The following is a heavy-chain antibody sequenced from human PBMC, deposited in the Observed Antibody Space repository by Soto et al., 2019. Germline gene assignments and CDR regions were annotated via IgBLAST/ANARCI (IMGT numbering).Heavy chain of an antibody. J-gene: IGHJ5*02. CDR3: ARGVKLRYFEWLLDCNWFDP. V-gene: IGHV4-31*03. D-gene: IGHD3-9*01. Sequence: SESLSLTCTVSGGSISSGGYYWSWIRQHPGKGLEWIGYIYYSGSTYYNPSLKSRVTISVDTSKNQFSLKLSSVTAADTAVYYCARGVKLRYFEWLLDCNWFDPWGQGTLVTVSS. CDR1: GGSISSGGYY. CDR2: IYYSGST.